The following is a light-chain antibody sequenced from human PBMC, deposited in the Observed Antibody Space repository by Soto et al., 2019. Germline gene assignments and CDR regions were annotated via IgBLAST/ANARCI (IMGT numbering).Light chain of an antibody. CDR1: HSLLHSSGYNY. J-gene: IGKJ4*01. CDR2: LGS. V-gene: IGKV2-28*01. CDR3: MQALDTPLT. Sequence: DIVMTQSPLSLPVTPGEPASISCRSSHSLLHSSGYNYVDWYLQKPGQSPQLLIHLGSTRASGVPDRFSGSGSGTDFTLKISRVQAEDVGVYYCMQALDTPLTFGGGTRVEIK.